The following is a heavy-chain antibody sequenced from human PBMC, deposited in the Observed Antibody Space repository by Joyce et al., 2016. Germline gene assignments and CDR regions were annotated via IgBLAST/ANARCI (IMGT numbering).Heavy chain of an antibody. CDR2: INPEDSDP. CDR3: ARSAVRGTLSPFFDY. Sequence: EVQLVQSGGEVKQPGESLKISCKGVGSSFTSYWHGWVRQMPGKGLELMVIINPEDSDPRYSPPFQGQVTISVDSSIKTAHLRWGSLRASDTAIYYCARSAVRGTLSPFFDYWGQGSLVTVSS. D-gene: IGHD3-16*01. V-gene: IGHV5-51*01. CDR1: GSSFTSYW. J-gene: IGHJ4*02.